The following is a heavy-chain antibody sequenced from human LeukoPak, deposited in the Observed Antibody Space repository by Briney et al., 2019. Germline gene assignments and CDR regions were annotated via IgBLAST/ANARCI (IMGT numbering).Heavy chain of an antibody. D-gene: IGHD4-11*01. CDR1: GFTFSSYG. CDR3: AKDLSTTTVIHVGWFDP. Sequence: GGSLRLSCAASGFTFSSYGMHWVRHAPGKGLEWGAVISYDGSNKYYADSVKGRFTISRDNSKNTLYLQMNSLRAEDTAVYYCAKDLSTTTVIHVGWFDPWGQGTLVTVSS. CDR2: ISYDGSNK. V-gene: IGHV3-30*18. J-gene: IGHJ5*02.